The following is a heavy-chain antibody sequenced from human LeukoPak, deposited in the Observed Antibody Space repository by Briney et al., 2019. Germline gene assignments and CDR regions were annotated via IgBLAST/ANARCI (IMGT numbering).Heavy chain of an antibody. Sequence: ASVKVSCKASGYTFTSYYMHWVRQAPGQGLEWMGLVNPTGGSTGYAQKFQGRVTMTRDMSTSTDYMELNSLRAEDTAVYYCAKEYSGYDFDYWGQGTLVTVSS. J-gene: IGHJ4*02. CDR1: GYTFTSYY. D-gene: IGHD5-12*01. V-gene: IGHV1-46*01. CDR3: AKEYSGYDFDY. CDR2: VNPTGGST.